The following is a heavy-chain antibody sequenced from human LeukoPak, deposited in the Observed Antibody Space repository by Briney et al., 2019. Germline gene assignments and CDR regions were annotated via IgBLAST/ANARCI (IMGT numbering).Heavy chain of an antibody. J-gene: IGHJ4*02. D-gene: IGHD2-15*01. CDR2: ISWNSGSI. V-gene: IGHV3-9*01. CDR3: AKGACSGGSCYSTY. CDR1: GFTFDDYA. Sequence: GGSLRLSCAASGFTFDDYAMHWVRRAPGKGLEWVSGISWNSGSIGYADSVKGRFTISRDNAKNSLYLQMNSLRAEDTALYYCAKGACSGGSCYSTYWGQGTLVTVSS.